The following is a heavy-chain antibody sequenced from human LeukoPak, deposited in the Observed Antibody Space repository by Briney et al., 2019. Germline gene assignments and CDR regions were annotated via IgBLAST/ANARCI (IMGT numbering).Heavy chain of an antibody. V-gene: IGHV4-39*07. CDR1: GDSITSSIYY. Sequence: SETLSLTCTVSGDSITSSIYYWSWIRQPPGKGLEWIGEINHSGSTNYNPSLKSRVTISVDTSKNQFSLKLSSVTAADTAVYYCARAIVVVPAAHGGWFDPWGQGTLVTVSS. CDR3: ARAIVVVPAAHGGWFDP. CDR2: INHSGST. J-gene: IGHJ5*02. D-gene: IGHD2-2*01.